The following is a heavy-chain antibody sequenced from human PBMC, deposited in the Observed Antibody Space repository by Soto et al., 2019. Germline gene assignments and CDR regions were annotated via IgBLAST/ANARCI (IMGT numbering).Heavy chain of an antibody. D-gene: IGHD2-15*01. CDR2: INPSGGST. CDR3: AKNIRGGRYPDSAFDY. V-gene: IGHV1-46*02. CDR1: GYTFNRYF. Sequence: ASVKVSCKASGYTFNRYFLHWVRQAPGQGLEWMGMINPSGGSTRYAQRFKGRVTMTRDTSTRTVYMELSSPRSEDTAVFYCAKNIRGGRYPDSAFDYSGPGTLLTVSS. J-gene: IGHJ4*02.